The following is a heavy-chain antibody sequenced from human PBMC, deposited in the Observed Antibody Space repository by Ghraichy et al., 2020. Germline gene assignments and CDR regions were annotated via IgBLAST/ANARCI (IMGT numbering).Heavy chain of an antibody. CDR1: GGTFSSYA. V-gene: IGHV1-69*13. Sequence: SVKVSCKASGGTFSSYAISWVRQAPGQGLEWMGGIIPIFGTANYVQKFQGRVTITADESTSTAYMELSSLRSEDTAVYYCARAPGIWILYHYYYGMDVWGQGTTVTVSS. CDR3: ARAPGIWILYHYYYGMDV. D-gene: IGHD2/OR15-2a*01. J-gene: IGHJ6*02. CDR2: IIPIFGTA.